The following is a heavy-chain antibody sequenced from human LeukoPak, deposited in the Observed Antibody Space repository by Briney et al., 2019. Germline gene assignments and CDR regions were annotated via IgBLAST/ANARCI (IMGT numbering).Heavy chain of an antibody. CDR3: ARGRGYSYVYVY. J-gene: IGHJ4*02. CDR1: GFTFSSYS. CDR2: ISSSSYI. V-gene: IGHV3-21*01. D-gene: IGHD5-18*01. Sequence: GGSLRLSCAASGFTFSSYSMNWVRQAPGKGLEWVSSISSSSYIYYADSVKGRFTISRDNAKNSLYLQMNSLRAEDTAVYYCARGRGYSYVYVYWGQGTLVTVSS.